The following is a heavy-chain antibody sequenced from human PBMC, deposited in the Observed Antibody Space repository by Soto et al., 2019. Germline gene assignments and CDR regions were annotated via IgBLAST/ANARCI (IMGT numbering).Heavy chain of an antibody. D-gene: IGHD2-15*01. V-gene: IGHV3-23*01. CDR2: ISGSGGST. CDR1: GFTFSSYA. Sequence: GGSLRLSCAASGFTFSSYAMSWVRQAPGKGLEWVSAISGSGGSTYYADSVKGRFTISRDNSKNTLYLQMNSLRAEDTAVYYCAKSRLGVVVVAATRPNWFDPWGQGTLVTVSS. J-gene: IGHJ5*02. CDR3: AKSRLGVVVVAATRPNWFDP.